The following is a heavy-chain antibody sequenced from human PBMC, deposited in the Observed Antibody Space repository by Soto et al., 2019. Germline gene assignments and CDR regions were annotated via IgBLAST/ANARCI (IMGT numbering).Heavy chain of an antibody. J-gene: IGHJ4*02. D-gene: IGHD3-22*01. CDR3: ARALYYDSSGYYYRYFDY. Sequence: QVQLVQSGAEVKKPGSSVKVSCKASGGTFSSYAISWVRQAPGQGLEWMGGIIPIFGTANYAQKFQGRVTMTSDESTSTAYMELSSLRSEDTDVYYCARALYYDSSGYYYRYFDYWGQGTLVTVSS. CDR1: GGTFSSYA. V-gene: IGHV1-69*01. CDR2: IIPIFGTA.